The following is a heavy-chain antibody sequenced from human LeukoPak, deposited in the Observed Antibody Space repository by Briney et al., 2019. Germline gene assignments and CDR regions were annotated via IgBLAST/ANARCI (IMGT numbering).Heavy chain of an antibody. CDR1: GFTFSSYG. CDR2: ISYDGSNK. D-gene: IGHD3-22*01. J-gene: IGHJ4*02. V-gene: IGHV3-30*03. Sequence: GGSLRLSCAASGFTFSSYGMNWVRQAPGKGLEWVAVISYDGSNKYYADSVKGRFTISRDNSKNTLYLQMNSLRAEVTAVYYCARGFDDSSSWPHLDYWGQRTLVTVSS. CDR3: ARGFDDSSSWPHLDY.